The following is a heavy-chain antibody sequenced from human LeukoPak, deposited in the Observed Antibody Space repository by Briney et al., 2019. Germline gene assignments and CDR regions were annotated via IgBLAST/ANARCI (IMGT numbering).Heavy chain of an antibody. V-gene: IGHV4-34*01. Sequence: PSETLSLTCAVYGGSFSGYYWSWIRQPPGKGLEWIGEINHSGSTNYNPSPKSRVTISVDTSKNQFSLKLSSVTAADTAVYYCARGGRRTPYYFDYWGQGTLVTVSS. D-gene: IGHD1-14*01. CDR1: GGSFSGYY. CDR3: ARGGRRTPYYFDY. J-gene: IGHJ4*02. CDR2: INHSGST.